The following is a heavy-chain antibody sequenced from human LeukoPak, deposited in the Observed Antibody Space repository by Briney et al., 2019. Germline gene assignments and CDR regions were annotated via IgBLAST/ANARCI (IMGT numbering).Heavy chain of an antibody. CDR3: AGSYSYVPDY. CDR1: GFTFSSYA. CDR2: IGGSGGST. Sequence: PGGSLRLSCAASGFTFSSYAMSWVRQAPGKGLEWVSAIGGSGGSTYYADSVKGRFSISRDTSKNTLYLQMNSLRAEDTAVYYYAGSYSYVPDYWGQGTLVTVSS. J-gene: IGHJ4*02. D-gene: IGHD5-18*01. V-gene: IGHV3-23*01.